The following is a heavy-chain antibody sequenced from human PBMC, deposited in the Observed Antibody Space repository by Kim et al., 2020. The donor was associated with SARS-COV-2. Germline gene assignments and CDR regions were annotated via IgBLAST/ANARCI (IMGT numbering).Heavy chain of an antibody. CDR1: GFIFSNYW. CDR2: INPDGTFT. D-gene: IGHD1-20*01. CDR3: VRTPDNGYGMDD. V-gene: IGHV3-74*01. J-gene: IGHJ6*02. Sequence: GGSLRLSCAASGFIFSNYWMHWVRHAPGKGLVWVSRINPDGTFTTYADSVKGRFTISRDNAKNTLYLQMNSLGAEDTAVYYCVRTPDNGYGMDDWGQGTTVTVSS.